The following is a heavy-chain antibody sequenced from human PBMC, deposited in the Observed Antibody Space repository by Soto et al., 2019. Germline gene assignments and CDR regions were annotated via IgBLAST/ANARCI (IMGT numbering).Heavy chain of an antibody. J-gene: IGHJ5*02. CDR1: GFTFDDYA. CDR2: ISWNSGII. Sequence: PGGSLRLSCAASGFTFDDYAMHWVRQAPGKGLEWVSGISWNSGIIGYADSVKGRFTISRDNAKNSLYLQMNSLRAEDTALYYCAKDPDEYSSSPWFDPWGQGTLVTVSS. V-gene: IGHV3-9*01. D-gene: IGHD6-6*01. CDR3: AKDPDEYSSSPWFDP.